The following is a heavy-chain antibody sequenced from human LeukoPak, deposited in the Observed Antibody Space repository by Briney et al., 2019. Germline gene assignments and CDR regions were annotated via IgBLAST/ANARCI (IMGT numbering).Heavy chain of an antibody. CDR1: GLTFSDHY. J-gene: IGHJ4*02. V-gene: IGHV3-21*01. CDR3: ASAVVPLDY. Sequence: GGSLRLSCAASGLTFSDHYMNWVRQAPGKGLEWVSSISSSSSYIYYADSVKGRFTISRDNAKNSLYLQMNSLRAEDTAVYYCASAVVPLDYWGQGTLVTVSS. CDR2: ISSSSSYI. D-gene: IGHD2-15*01.